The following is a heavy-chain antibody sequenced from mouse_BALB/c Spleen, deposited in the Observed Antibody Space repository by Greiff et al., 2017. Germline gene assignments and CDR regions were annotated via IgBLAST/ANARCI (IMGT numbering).Heavy chain of an antibody. CDR2: ISSGGSYT. D-gene: IGHD1-1*01. V-gene: IGHV5-9-3*01. CDR1: GFTFSSYA. CDR3: ARRGSSYYLDY. Sequence: EVQLVESGGGLVKPGGSLKLSCAASGFTFSSYAMSWVRQTPEKRLEWVATISSGGSYTYYPDSVKGRFTISRDNAKNTLYLQMSSLRSEDTAMYYCARRGSSYYLDYWGQGTTLTVSS. J-gene: IGHJ2*01.